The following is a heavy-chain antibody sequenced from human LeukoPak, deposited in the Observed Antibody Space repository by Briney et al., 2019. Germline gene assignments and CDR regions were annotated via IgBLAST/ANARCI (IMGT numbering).Heavy chain of an antibody. Sequence: GESLQISCQGSGYRFTSYWIGWVRQLPGKGLEWMGIIYPGDSDTRYSPSFQGQVTISADKSISTAYLQWSSLKASDTAMYYCARPYCSGGSCWGYFQHWGQGTLVTVSS. CDR2: IYPGDSDT. CDR1: GYRFTSYW. V-gene: IGHV5-51*01. CDR3: ARPYCSGGSCWGYFQH. J-gene: IGHJ1*01. D-gene: IGHD2-15*01.